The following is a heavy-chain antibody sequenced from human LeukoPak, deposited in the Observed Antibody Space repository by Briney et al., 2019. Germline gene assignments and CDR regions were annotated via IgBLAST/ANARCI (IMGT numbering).Heavy chain of an antibody. V-gene: IGHV3-23*01. CDR2: ISGSGGST. CDR1: GFTFSSYA. D-gene: IGHD3-3*01. J-gene: IGHJ4*02. CDR3: AKDRSYYDFWSGHTRDFDY. Sequence: GGSLRLSCAASGFTFSSYAMSWVRQAPGKGLEWVSAISGSGGSTYYADSVKGRFTISRDNSKNTLYLQMNSLRAEDTAVYYCAKDRSYYDFWSGHTRDFDYWGQGTLVTVSS.